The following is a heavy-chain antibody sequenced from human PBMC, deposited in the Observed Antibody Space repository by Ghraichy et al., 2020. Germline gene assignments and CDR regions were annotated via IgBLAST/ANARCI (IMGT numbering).Heavy chain of an antibody. CDR2: IYYSGST. J-gene: IGHJ6*02. D-gene: IGHD3-16*01. V-gene: IGHV4-61*01. Sequence: SQTLSLTCTVSGGSVSSGSYYWSWIRQPPGKGLEWIGYIYYSGSTNYNPSLKSRVTISVDTSKNQFSLKLSSVTAADTAVYYCARAGGDWGTSYYYYGMDVWGQGTTVTVSS. CDR3: ARAGGDWGTSYYYYGMDV. CDR1: GGSVSSGSYY.